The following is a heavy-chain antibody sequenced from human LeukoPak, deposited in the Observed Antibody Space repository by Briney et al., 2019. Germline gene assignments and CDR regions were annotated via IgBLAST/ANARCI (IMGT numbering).Heavy chain of an antibody. V-gene: IGHV3-9*01. J-gene: IGHJ4*02. D-gene: IGHD1-26*01. Sequence: GRSLRLSCAASGFTFDDYAMHWVRQAPGKGLEWVSGISWNSGSIGYADSVKGRFTISRDNAKNSLYLQMNSLRAEDTALYYCAKDKGLVGALDYWGQGTLVTVSS. CDR2: ISWNSGSI. CDR3: AKDKGLVGALDY. CDR1: GFTFDDYA.